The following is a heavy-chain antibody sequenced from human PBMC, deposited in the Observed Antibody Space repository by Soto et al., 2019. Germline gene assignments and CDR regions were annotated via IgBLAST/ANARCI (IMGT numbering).Heavy chain of an antibody. CDR2: IAVGSGYT. V-gene: IGHV1-58*01. D-gene: IGHD2-15*01. CDR1: GFTFTSSA. J-gene: IGHJ4*02. Sequence: GASVKVSCKASGFTFTSSAFQWVRQARGQRLEWIGWIAVGSGYTNYAQRFQDRVTLTRDMSTATTYMELSRLTSEDTAVYYCAGASSRVSSVVAAYWGQGTLVTVSS. CDR3: AGASSRVSSVVAAY.